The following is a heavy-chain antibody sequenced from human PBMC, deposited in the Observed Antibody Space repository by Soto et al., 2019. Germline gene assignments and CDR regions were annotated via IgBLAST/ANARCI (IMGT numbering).Heavy chain of an antibody. V-gene: IGHV1-46*01. J-gene: IGHJ4*02. CDR3: ARDVEDIHETNSNSYGYYFDY. D-gene: IGHD5-18*01. CDR2: INPSVGST. CDR1: GYTFTSYY. Sequence: ASVKVSCKASGYTFTSYYMHWVRQAPGQGLEWMGIINPSVGSTNYAQKFQGRVTMTRDTSTSTVYTELSSLRSEDAAVYYCARDVEDIHETNSNSYGYYFDYWGQGTMVTVYS.